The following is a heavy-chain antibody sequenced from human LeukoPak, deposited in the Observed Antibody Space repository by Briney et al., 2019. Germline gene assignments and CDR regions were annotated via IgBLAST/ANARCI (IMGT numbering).Heavy chain of an antibody. CDR1: GFTFSSYA. Sequence: GGSLGLSCAASGFTFSSYAMSWVRQAPGKGLEWVSAISGSGGSTYYADSVKGRFTISRDNSKNTLYLQMNSLRAEDTAVYYCAKDLGYYDSSGYYWDYWGQGTLVTVSS. J-gene: IGHJ4*02. CDR3: AKDLGYYDSSGYYWDY. V-gene: IGHV3-23*01. D-gene: IGHD3-22*01. CDR2: ISGSGGST.